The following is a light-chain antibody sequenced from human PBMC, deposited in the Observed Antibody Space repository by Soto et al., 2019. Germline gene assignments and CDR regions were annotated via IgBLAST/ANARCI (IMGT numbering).Light chain of an antibody. CDR2: GAS. Sequence: EIVITQAPVTLSVSPGESAALSCMAIQSVGSNLAWYQQRPGQAPRLLIYGASTRATGIPVRFSGSGSGTAFTLTISGLQSEDFGVYLCQQSNNRPPITVGQATRLEI. V-gene: IGKV3D-15*01. J-gene: IGKJ5*01. CDR3: QQSNNRPPIT. CDR1: QSVGSN.